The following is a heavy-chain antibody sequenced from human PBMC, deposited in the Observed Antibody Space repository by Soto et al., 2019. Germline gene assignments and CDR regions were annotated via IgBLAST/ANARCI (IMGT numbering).Heavy chain of an antibody. Sequence: EVQLVESGGGLVQPGGSQRLSCAASGFTFSTYWIHLVRQAPGKGLVWVSRINSDGSSTSYADSVKGRFTISRDNAKNTLYLQMNSLRAEDTAMYYCARVRCSGGSCRDAYDIWGQGTMVTVSS. CDR1: GFTFSTYW. D-gene: IGHD2-15*01. CDR3: ARVRCSGGSCRDAYDI. J-gene: IGHJ3*02. V-gene: IGHV3-74*01. CDR2: INSDGSST.